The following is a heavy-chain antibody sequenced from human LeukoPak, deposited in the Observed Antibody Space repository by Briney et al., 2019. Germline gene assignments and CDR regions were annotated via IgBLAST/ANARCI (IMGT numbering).Heavy chain of an antibody. CDR1: GFTFSSYA. D-gene: IGHD1-26*01. Sequence: GGSLRLSCAASGFTFSSYAMHWVRQAPGKGLEWVAVISYDGSNKYYADSVKGRFTVSRDNSKNTLFLQMNSLRAEDTAVYYCAKDVGKWESLHFFDYWGQGTLVTVSS. J-gene: IGHJ4*02. CDR2: ISYDGSNK. CDR3: AKDVGKWESLHFFDY. V-gene: IGHV3-30*04.